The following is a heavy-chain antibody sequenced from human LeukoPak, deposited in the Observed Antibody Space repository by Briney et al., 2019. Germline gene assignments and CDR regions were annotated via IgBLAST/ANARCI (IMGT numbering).Heavy chain of an antibody. D-gene: IGHD5-12*01. CDR1: GFTFSSYA. Sequence: GGSLRLSCAASGFTFSSYAMSWVRQAPGKGLGWVSAISDSGGSTYYADSVKGRFTISRDYATNSLYLQMNSLRAEDTAVYYCAASGYDLDWYFDLWGRGTLVTVSS. J-gene: IGHJ2*01. CDR3: AASGYDLDWYFDL. V-gene: IGHV3-23*01. CDR2: ISDSGGST.